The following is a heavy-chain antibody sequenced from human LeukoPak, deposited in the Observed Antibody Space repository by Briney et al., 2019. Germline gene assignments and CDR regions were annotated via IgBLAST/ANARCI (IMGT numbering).Heavy chain of an antibody. D-gene: IGHD1-14*01. V-gene: IGHV3-7*03. Sequence: PGGSLRLSCAASGFTFSSYAMHWVRQAPGKGLEWVADIKQDGSEKYYVDSVKGRFTISRDNAKNSVSLQMDSLRAEDTAVYYCARKGSRRPSPEGVWGQGALVTVSS. CDR2: IKQDGSEK. CDR3: ARKGSRRPSPEGV. J-gene: IGHJ4*02. CDR1: GFTFSSYA.